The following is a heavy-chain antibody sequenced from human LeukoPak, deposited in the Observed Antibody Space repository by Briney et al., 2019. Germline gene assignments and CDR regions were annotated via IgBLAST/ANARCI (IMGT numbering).Heavy chain of an antibody. Sequence: GESLKISCQGSGSRFPSNWIGWVRQMPGKGLEWMGIIYPGDSDTRYSPSFQGQVTISADKSISTAYLHWSSLKASDTAIYYCATYAGSSSKYFQNWGQGTLVTVSS. D-gene: IGHD3-10*01. V-gene: IGHV5-51*01. CDR2: IYPGDSDT. CDR1: GSRFPSNW. J-gene: IGHJ1*01. CDR3: ATYAGSSSKYFQN.